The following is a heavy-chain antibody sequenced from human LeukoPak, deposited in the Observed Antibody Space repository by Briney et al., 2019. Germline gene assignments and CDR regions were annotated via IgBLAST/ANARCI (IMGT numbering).Heavy chain of an antibody. CDR2: ISGSGGST. D-gene: IGHD5-24*01. CDR3: AKGLRAVDAYNYYFDY. V-gene: IGHV3-23*01. CDR1: KFTFSNYA. J-gene: IGHJ4*02. Sequence: GGSLRLSCAASKFTFSNYAMSWVRQAPGKGLEWVSAISGSGGSTYYADSVKGRFTISRDNSKNTLYLQMNSLRAEDTAVYYCAKGLRAVDAYNYYFDYWGQGTLVTVSS.